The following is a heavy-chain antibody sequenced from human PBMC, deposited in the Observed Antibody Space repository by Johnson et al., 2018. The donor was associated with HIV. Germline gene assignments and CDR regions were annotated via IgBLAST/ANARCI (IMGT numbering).Heavy chain of an antibody. D-gene: IGHD6-13*01. V-gene: IGHV3-33*06. J-gene: IGHJ3*02. CDR2: IWYDGSNK. CDR3: AKDSSSWYVGAFDI. CDR1: GFTFSSYG. Sequence: QVQLVESGGGVVQPGRSLRLSCAASGFTFSSYGMHWVRQAPGKGLEWVAVIWYDGSNKYYADSVKGRFTISRDNSKNTLYLQMNSLRAEDTAVYYCAKDSSSWYVGAFDICVQGTMVTVSS.